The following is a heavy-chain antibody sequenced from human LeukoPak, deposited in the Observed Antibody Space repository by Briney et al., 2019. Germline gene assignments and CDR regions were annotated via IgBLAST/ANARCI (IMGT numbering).Heavy chain of an antibody. J-gene: IGHJ6*02. V-gene: IGHV4-4*02. Sequence: PSETLSLTCVVSGASISSSDWWSWVRQSPGKGLEWIGEIYYTGSRNYNPSLKSRVAMSVDTSKSQFSLELTSVTAADTAEYYCARAVHPQRIPVKDAYGLDVWGQGTTVTVSS. CDR2: IYYTGSR. D-gene: IGHD2-2*02. CDR3: ARAVHPQRIPVKDAYGLDV. CDR1: GASISSSDW.